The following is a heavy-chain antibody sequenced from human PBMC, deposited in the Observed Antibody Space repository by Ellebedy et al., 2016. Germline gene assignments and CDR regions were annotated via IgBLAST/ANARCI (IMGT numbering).Heavy chain of an antibody. CDR2: ISYDGSNK. J-gene: IGHJ6*03. CDR3: AKDTGYCSGGSCAYYYYYYMDV. CDR1: GFTFSSYG. V-gene: IGHV3-30*18. D-gene: IGHD2-15*01. Sequence: GESLKISXAASGFTFSSYGMHWVRQAPGKGLEWVAVISYDGSNKYYADSVKGRFTISRDNSKNTLYLQMNSLRAEDTAVYYCAKDTGYCSGGSCAYYYYYYMDVWGKGTTVTVSS.